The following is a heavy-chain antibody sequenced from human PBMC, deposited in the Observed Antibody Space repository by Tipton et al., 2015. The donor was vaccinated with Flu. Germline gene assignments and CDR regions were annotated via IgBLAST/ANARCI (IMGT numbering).Heavy chain of an antibody. J-gene: IGHJ4*02. V-gene: IGHV3-30*04. CDR2: ISDNGRTQ. CDR3: AGEWELRGGYYFDY. D-gene: IGHD3-10*01. Sequence: SLRLSCTASGFTFRDYAMHWVRQAPGKGLEWLAGISDNGRTQYYADSVKGRLTISRDNSKNTMNLEMNNLKPEDTAVYYCAGEWELRGGYYFDYWGQGTLVTVSS. CDR1: GFTFRDYA.